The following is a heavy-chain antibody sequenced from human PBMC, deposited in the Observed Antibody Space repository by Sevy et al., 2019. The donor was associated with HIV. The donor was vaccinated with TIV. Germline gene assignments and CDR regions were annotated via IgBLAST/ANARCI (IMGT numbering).Heavy chain of an antibody. CDR3: ARARYCRGGSCTAEYFQH. Sequence: GGSLRLSCAASGFTFSSHAMHWVRQAPGKGLEWVAVISYDGSNKYYADSVKGRFTISRDNSKNTLYLQMNSLRAEDTAVYYCARARYCRGGSCTAEYFQHWGQGTLVTVSS. CDR1: GFTFSSHA. V-gene: IGHV3-30*04. D-gene: IGHD2-15*01. J-gene: IGHJ1*01. CDR2: ISYDGSNK.